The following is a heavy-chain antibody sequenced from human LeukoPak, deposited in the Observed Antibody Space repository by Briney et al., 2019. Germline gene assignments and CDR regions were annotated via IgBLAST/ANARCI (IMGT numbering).Heavy chain of an antibody. V-gene: IGHV3-7*01. CDR3: ARDHYGCDY. Sequence: GGTLRLSCAASGFTFSSYWMSWVRQAPGKGVEWVANIKQDGSEKYYVDYVKGRFPISRDNAKNSLYLQMNSLRAEDTAVYYCARDHYGCDYWGQGTLVTVSS. CDR1: GFTFSSYW. D-gene: IGHD4-17*01. CDR2: IKQDGSEK. J-gene: IGHJ4*02.